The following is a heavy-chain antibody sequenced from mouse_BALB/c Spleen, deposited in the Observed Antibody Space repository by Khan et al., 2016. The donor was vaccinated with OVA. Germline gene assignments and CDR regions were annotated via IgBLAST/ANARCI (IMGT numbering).Heavy chain of an antibody. Sequence: EVKLLESGPGLVKPSQSLSLTCTVTGYSITSDYAWNWIRQFPGNKLERMGYISSSGSPNYNPALKSRISITRDTSKNQFFMQLNSVTNEDTATSYCARDGTRYNYAMDYWGQGTSVTVSS. CDR2: ISSSGSP. CDR3: ARDGTRYNYAMDY. J-gene: IGHJ4*01. V-gene: IGHV3-2*02. D-gene: IGHD2-1*01. CDR1: GYSITSDYA.